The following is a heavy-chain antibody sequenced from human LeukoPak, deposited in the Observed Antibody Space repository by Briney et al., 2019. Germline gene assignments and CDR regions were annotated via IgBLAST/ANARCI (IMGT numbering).Heavy chain of an antibody. CDR2: MNPNSGNT. V-gene: IGHV1-8*01. J-gene: IGHJ6*03. CDR3: ARGGPYYDFWSGPQTYYYYHMDV. D-gene: IGHD3-3*01. Sequence: GASVKVSCKASGYTFTSYDINWVRQATGQGLEWMGWMNPNSGNTGYAQKFQGRVTMTRNTSISTAYMELSSLRSEDTAVYYCARGGPYYDFWSGPQTYYYYHMDVWGKGTTVTVSS. CDR1: GYTFTSYD.